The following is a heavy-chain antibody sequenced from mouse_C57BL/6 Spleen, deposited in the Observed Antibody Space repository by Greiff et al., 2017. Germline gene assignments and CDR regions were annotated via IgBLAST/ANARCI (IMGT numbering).Heavy chain of an antibody. D-gene: IGHD4-1*01. CDR2: ISSGGSYT. CDR1: GFTFSSYG. J-gene: IGHJ2*01. Sequence: EVQLVESGGDLVKPGGSLKLSCAASGFTFSSYGMSWVRQTPDKRLEWVATISSGGSYTYYPDSVKGRFTISRDNAKNTLYLQMSSLKSEDTAMYYCAREGLGRRFDDWGQGTTLTVAS. CDR3: AREGLGRRFDD. V-gene: IGHV5-6*01.